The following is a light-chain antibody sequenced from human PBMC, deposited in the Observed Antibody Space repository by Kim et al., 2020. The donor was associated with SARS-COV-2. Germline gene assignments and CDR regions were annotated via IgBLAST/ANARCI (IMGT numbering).Light chain of an antibody. CDR2: GAS. Sequence: SPGERATLSCRASQSVSSNLAWYQQKPGQAPRLLIYGASTRATGIPARFSGSGSGTEFTLTISSLQSEDFAVYYCQQYNNWLTWTFGQGTKVDI. CDR3: QQYNNWLTWT. J-gene: IGKJ1*01. CDR1: QSVSSN. V-gene: IGKV3-15*01.